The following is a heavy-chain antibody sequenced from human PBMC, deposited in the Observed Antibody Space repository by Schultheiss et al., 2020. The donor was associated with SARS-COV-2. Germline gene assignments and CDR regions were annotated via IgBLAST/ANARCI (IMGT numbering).Heavy chain of an antibody. V-gene: IGHV1-18*01. CDR1: GYTFTSYG. CDR3: ARSGPYSSSWYVFAKPYYYYYGMDV. Sequence: ASVKVSCKASGYTFTSYGISWVRQAPGQGLEWMGWISAYNGNTNYAQKFQGRVTMTRNTSISTAYMELSSLRSEDTAVYYCARSGPYSSSWYVFAKPYYYYYGMDVWGQGTTVTVSS. D-gene: IGHD6-13*01. CDR2: ISAYNGNT. J-gene: IGHJ6*02.